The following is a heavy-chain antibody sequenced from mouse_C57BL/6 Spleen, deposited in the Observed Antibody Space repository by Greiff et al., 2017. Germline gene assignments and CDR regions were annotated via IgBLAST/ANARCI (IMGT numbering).Heavy chain of an antibody. CDR3: ARRGVYYGYDDAMDY. D-gene: IGHD2-2*01. V-gene: IGHV1-59*01. CDR2: IDPSDSYT. CDR1: GYTFTSYW. Sequence: QVQLQQPGAELVRPGTSVKLSCKASGYTFTSYWMHWVKQRPGQGLEWIGVIDPSDSYTNYNQKFKGKATLTVDTSSSTAYMQLSSLTSEDSAVYYCARRGVYYGYDDAMDYWGQGTSGTVSS. J-gene: IGHJ4*01.